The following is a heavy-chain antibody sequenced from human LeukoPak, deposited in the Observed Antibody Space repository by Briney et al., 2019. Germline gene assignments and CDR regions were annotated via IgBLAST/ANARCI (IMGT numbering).Heavy chain of an antibody. J-gene: IGHJ5*02. D-gene: IGHD2-2*01. CDR3: ARVGYCSSTSCGFDP. Sequence: PSETLSLTRLVSGWFISSYYWSWLRQPAGKEVEGVGYIYYRGSNNYNPSLKSRVPISVDTSKTQFSLKLSSVTAADTAVYYCARVGYCSSTSCGFDPWGQGTLVTVSS. CDR2: IYYRGSN. V-gene: IGHV4-59*01. CDR1: GWFISSYY.